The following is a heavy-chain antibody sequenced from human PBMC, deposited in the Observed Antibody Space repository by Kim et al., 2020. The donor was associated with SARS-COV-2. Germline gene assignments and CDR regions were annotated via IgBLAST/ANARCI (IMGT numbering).Heavy chain of an antibody. Sequence: GGSLRLSCAASGFTFSGSAMHWVRQASGKGLEWVGRIRSKANSYATAYAASVKGRFTISRDDSKNTAYLQMNSLKTEDTAVYYCTRHLDPYSSGWNYYYYYGMDVWGQETTVTVSS. CDR2: IRSKANSYAT. CDR1: GFTFSGSA. V-gene: IGHV3-73*01. J-gene: IGHJ6*02. CDR3: TRHLDPYSSGWNYYYYYGMDV. D-gene: IGHD6-19*01.